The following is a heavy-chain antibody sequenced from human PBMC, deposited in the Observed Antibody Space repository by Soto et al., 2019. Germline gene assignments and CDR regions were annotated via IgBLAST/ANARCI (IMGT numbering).Heavy chain of an antibody. J-gene: IGHJ6*04. CDR2: ISYDGSNK. CDR1: GFTFSSYA. V-gene: IGHV3-30-3*01. Sequence: QVQLVESGGGVVQPGRSLRLSCAASGFTFSSYAMHWVRQAPGKGLEWVAVISYDGSNKYYADSVKGRFTISRDNSKNTLYLQMNSLRAEDTAVYYCARDLHPLIIAARNYYYYYGMDVWGKGTTVTVSS. D-gene: IGHD6-6*01. CDR3: ARDLHPLIIAARNYYYYYGMDV.